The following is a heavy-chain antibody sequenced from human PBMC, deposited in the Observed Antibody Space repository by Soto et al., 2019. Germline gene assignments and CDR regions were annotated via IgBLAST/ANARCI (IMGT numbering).Heavy chain of an antibody. J-gene: IGHJ6*02. CDR1: GGTFISYA. D-gene: IGHD3-10*01. Sequence: GASVKVSCKASGGTFISYAISWVRQAPGQGLEWMGGIIPIFGTANYAQKFQGRVTITADESTSTAYMELSSLRSEDTAVYYCARGESTPLYYYYGMDVWGQGTTVTVSS. V-gene: IGHV1-69*13. CDR3: ARGESTPLYYYYGMDV. CDR2: IIPIFGTA.